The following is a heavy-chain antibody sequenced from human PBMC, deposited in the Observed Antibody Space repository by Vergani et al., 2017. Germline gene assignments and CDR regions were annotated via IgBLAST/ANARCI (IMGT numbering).Heavy chain of an antibody. V-gene: IGHV3-30*02. CDR1: GFTFNNYG. D-gene: IGHD2-2*01. J-gene: IGHJ6*02. CDR2: IRFDGSNT. CDR3: AKTLLTFSRASGDHYYYYGMDV. Sequence: QVQLVESGGGVVQPGGSLRLFCAASGFTFNNYGMNWVRQAPGKGLEWVAFIRFDGSNTYYADSLKGRFTISRDNSQNSLYLQMNSLRAEDTAVYYCAKTLLTFSRASGDHYYYYGMDVWGQGPTVTVSS.